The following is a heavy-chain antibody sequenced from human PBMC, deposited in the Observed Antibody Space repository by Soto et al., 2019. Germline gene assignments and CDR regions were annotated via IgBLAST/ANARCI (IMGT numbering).Heavy chain of an antibody. V-gene: IGHV3-7*03. CDR3: ARGTNPHPTDDAFDI. J-gene: IGHJ3*02. D-gene: IGHD1-26*01. CDR2: IKQDGSEK. CDR1: GFTFSSYW. Sequence: GGSLRLSCAASGFTFSSYWMSWVRQAPGKGLEWVAIIKQDGSEKYYVDSVKGRFTISRDNAKNSLYLQMNSLRAEDTALYYCARGTNPHPTDDAFDIWGQGTMVTVSS.